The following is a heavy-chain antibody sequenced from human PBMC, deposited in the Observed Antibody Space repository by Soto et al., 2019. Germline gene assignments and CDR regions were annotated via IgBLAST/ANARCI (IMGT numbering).Heavy chain of an antibody. Sequence: GGSLRLSCAASGFTFSNSWMNWVRQAPGTGLEWVGRVKSKTHGGTTDYAAPVKGRFTISRDDSKNTLYLQMNSLKTEDTAVYYCARAGGTQTWDYWGQGTLVTVSS. V-gene: IGHV3-15*07. CDR1: GFTFSNSW. CDR3: ARAGGTQTWDY. CDR2: VKSKTHGGTT. J-gene: IGHJ4*02. D-gene: IGHD1-26*01.